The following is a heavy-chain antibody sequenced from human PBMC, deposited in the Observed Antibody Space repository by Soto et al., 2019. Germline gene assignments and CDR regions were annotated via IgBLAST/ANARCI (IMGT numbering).Heavy chain of an antibody. CDR2: IYYSGST. CDR1: GGSISSYY. D-gene: IGHD3-16*02. V-gene: IGHV4-59*01. CDR3: ARVFLSGYHYYHYLMSF. Sequence: SETLSLTCTVSGGSISSYYWSWIRQPPGKGLEWIGYIYYSGSTNYNPSLKSRVTISVDTSKNQFSLKLSSVTAADTAVYYCARVFLSGYHYYHYLMSFWEQGSSVPVSS. J-gene: IGHJ6*01.